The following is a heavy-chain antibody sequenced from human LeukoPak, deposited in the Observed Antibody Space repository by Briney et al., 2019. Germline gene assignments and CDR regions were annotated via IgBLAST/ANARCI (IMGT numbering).Heavy chain of an antibody. Sequence: PGGSLRLSCPPSGSTLSTYAMSWARQAPGKGLEWASLISGSGSGTHYAESVKGRFTISRDNSKNMLYLHMNTLRADDTAVYYCARSGTEDGYNIYFDHWGQGTLVTVSS. D-gene: IGHD5-24*01. CDR3: ARSGTEDGYNIYFDH. CDR1: GSTLSTYA. J-gene: IGHJ4*02. CDR2: ISGSGSGT. V-gene: IGHV3-23*01.